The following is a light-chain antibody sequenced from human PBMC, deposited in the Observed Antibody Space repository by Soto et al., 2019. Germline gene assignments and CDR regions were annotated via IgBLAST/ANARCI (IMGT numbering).Light chain of an antibody. Sequence: DIQMTQSPSTLSGSVGDRVTITCRASQTISSWLAWYQQKPGKAPKLLIYKASTLKSGVPSRFSGSGSGTEFTLTISSLQPEDFATYYCQQLNSYPLITFGQGTRLKIK. V-gene: IGKV1-5*03. CDR1: QTISSW. CDR2: KAS. CDR3: QQLNSYPLIT. J-gene: IGKJ5*01.